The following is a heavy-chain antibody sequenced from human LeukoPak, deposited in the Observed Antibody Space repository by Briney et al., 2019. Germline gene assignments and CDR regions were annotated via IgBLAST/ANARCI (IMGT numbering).Heavy chain of an antibody. D-gene: IGHD4-17*01. CDR3: ARDKYSTTGAGEYFQH. J-gene: IGHJ1*01. CDR2: ISYDGSNK. CDR1: GFTFSSYA. Sequence: PGRSLRLSCAASGFTFSSYAMHWVRQAPGKGLEWVAVISYDGSNKYYADPVKGRFTISRDNSKNTLYLQMNSLRAEDTAVYYCARDKYSTTGAGEYFQHWGQGTLVTVSS. V-gene: IGHV3-30*01.